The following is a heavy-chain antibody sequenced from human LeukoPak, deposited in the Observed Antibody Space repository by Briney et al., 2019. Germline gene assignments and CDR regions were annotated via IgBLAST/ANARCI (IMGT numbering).Heavy chain of an antibody. CDR3: ARGGSVYCSSTSCWASFDY. Sequence: GASVKVSCKASGYTFTSYYMHWVRQAPRQGLEWMGIINPSGGSTSYAQKFQGRVTLTRDMSTSTVYMELSSLRSEDTAVYYCARGGSVYCSSTSCWASFDYWGQGTLVTVSS. J-gene: IGHJ4*02. CDR2: INPSGGST. CDR1: GYTFTSYY. D-gene: IGHD2-2*01. V-gene: IGHV1-46*01.